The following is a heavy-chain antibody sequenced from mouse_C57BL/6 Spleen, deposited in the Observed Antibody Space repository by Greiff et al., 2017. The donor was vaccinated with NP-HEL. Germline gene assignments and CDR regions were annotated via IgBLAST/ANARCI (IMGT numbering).Heavy chain of an antibody. V-gene: IGHV1-52*01. D-gene: IGHD1-1*01. Sequence: QVQLQQPGAELVRPGSSVKLSCKASGYTFTSYWMHWVKQRPIQGLEWIGNIDPADSETHYNQKFKDKATLTVDNSASTAYMQLSSLTSEDSAVYYCARYTTEGYFDVWGTGTTVTVSS. CDR2: IDPADSET. CDR3: ARYTTEGYFDV. J-gene: IGHJ1*03. CDR1: GYTFTSYW.